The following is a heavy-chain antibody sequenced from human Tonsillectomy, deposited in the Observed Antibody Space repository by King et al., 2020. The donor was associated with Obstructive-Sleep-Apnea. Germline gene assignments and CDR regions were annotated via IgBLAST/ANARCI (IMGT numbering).Heavy chain of an antibody. CDR3: ARGMTSATYFHYSALDV. D-gene: IGHD6-25*01. V-gene: IGHV4-59*12. J-gene: IGHJ6*02. CDR2: IYYYGST. CDR1: GGSISPYY. Sequence: QLQESGPGLVKPSETLSLTCSVSGGSISPYYWNWLRLSPGKGLEWIGYIYYYGSTNYNPSLKSRVTISIDSSRNHFSLKLTSVTATDTAVYYCARGMTSATYFHYSALDVWGQGSTVTVSS.